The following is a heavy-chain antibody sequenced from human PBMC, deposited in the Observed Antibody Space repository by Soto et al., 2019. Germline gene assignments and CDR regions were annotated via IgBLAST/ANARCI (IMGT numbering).Heavy chain of an antibody. D-gene: IGHD7-27*01. CDR2: INADNGNT. V-gene: IGHV1-3*01. CDR3: ARDWGNYYYGMDV. Sequence: ASVKVFCKASNYRFPNYGITWVRQAPGQRLEWMGWINADNGNTKYSQKFQGRVTITRDTSASTAHMEVSSLRSEDTAVYYCARDWGNYYYGMDVWGQGTTVTVSS. J-gene: IGHJ6*02. CDR1: NYRFPNYG.